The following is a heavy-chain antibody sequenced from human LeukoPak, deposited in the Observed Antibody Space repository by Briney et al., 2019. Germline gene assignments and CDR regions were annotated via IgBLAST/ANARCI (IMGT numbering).Heavy chain of an antibody. CDR3: ARSTHGYSVFGHAFDI. D-gene: IGHD5/OR15-5a*01. J-gene: IGHJ3*02. CDR2: IYYGGST. Sequence: SETLSLTCTVSGGSVSSTHYWGWIRQPPGKGLEWIGSIYYGGSTYYNASLRSRVTTSVDTSKNQFSLKLSSVTAADTAVYYCARSTHGYSVFGHAFDIWGQGTMVTVSS. CDR1: GGSVSSTHY. V-gene: IGHV4-39*07.